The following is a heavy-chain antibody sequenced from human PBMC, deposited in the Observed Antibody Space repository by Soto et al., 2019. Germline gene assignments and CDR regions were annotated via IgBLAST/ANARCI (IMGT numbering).Heavy chain of an antibody. Sequence: AAVKVSCKTSGYTFTNYYIHWARQAPGQGLEWMGIVNPSSGSTSYPQKFQGRVTVTRDTSTSTVYMDLSSLKSEDTAVYYCAKGSSGSYLNWFGPWGQGTLVTVYS. CDR1: GYTFTNYY. CDR2: VNPSSGST. V-gene: IGHV1-46*01. D-gene: IGHD1-26*01. J-gene: IGHJ5*02. CDR3: AKGSSGSYLNWFGP.